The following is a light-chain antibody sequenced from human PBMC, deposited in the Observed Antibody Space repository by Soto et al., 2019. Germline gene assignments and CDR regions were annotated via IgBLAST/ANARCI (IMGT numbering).Light chain of an antibody. CDR1: QSLVYTANIKNY. J-gene: IGKJ5*01. CDR2: CES. Sequence: EIVMTQSPYSRASSLGARASIKXKSSQSLVYTANIKNYLGWYQQKPVQPPXLLVVCESTRASGAHDRFRGSGSGTDFTISIGSLQAEDVAVYYCQQYYHAPINFGQGTRLGL. V-gene: IGKV4-1*01. CDR3: QQYYHAPIN.